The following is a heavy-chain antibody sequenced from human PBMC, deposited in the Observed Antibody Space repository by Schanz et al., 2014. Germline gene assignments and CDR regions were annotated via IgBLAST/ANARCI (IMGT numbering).Heavy chain of an antibody. V-gene: IGHV3-NL1*01. CDR1: GFTFSSYG. CDR3: AKCIGWYGRCAFDI. Sequence: VQLVESGGGLIQPGGSLRLSCAASGFTFSSYGMHWVRQAPGKGLEWVAVIYSGGSTFYTDSVKGRFTISRDNSKNTLYLQMNSLIAEDTAVYYCAKCIGWYGRCAFDIWGQGTMVTVSS. CDR2: IYSGGST. D-gene: IGHD6-19*01. J-gene: IGHJ3*02.